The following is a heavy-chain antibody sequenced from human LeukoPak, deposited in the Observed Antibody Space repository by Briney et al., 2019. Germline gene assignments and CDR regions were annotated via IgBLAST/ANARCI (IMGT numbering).Heavy chain of an antibody. D-gene: IGHD2-21*01. CDR3: ARTELCGGDCYPPYWYFDL. Sequence: PSETLYLDCTVSGVSVSSGSYYWSWIRQPRGKGLEWIGYIYYSGSTNYNPSLKSRVTISVDTSKNQFSLKLSSVTAADTAVYYCARTELCGGDCYPPYWYFDLWGRGTLVTVSS. CDR1: GVSVSSGSYY. V-gene: IGHV4-61*01. CDR2: IYYSGST. J-gene: IGHJ2*01.